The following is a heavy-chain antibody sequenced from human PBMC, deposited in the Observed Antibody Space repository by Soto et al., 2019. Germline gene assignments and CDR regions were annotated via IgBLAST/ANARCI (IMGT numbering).Heavy chain of an antibody. Sequence: ASVKVSCKASGGTFSSYAISWVRQAPGQGLEWMGGIIPIFGTANYAQKFQGRVTITADESTSTAYMELSSLRSEDTAVYYCAGFSYYYGSGSYLGYYYYGMDVWGQGTTVTVSS. CDR1: GGTFSSYA. D-gene: IGHD3-10*01. V-gene: IGHV1-69*13. CDR3: AGFSYYYGSGSYLGYYYYGMDV. J-gene: IGHJ6*02. CDR2: IIPIFGTA.